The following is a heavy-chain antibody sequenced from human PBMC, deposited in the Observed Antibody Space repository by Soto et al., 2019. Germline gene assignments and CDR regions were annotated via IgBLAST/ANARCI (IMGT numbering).Heavy chain of an antibody. CDR2: IYYSGST. D-gene: IGHD5-12*01. CDR3: VGWLRFRIYY. V-gene: IGHV4-39*01. Sequence: PSETLSLTCTVSGGSISSSSYYWGWIRQPPGKGLEWIGSIYYSGSTYYNPSLKSRVTISVDTSKNQFSLKLSSVTAADTAVYYCVGWLRFRIYYWGQGTLVTVSS. J-gene: IGHJ4*02. CDR1: GGSISSSSYY.